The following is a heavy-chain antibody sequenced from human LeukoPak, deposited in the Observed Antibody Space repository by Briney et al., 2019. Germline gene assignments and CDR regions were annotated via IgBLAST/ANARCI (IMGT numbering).Heavy chain of an antibody. CDR2: IKHDGSEK. CDR3: VKAPPPYCSGGSCFDAFDI. J-gene: IGHJ3*02. Sequence: GGSLRLSCAASGFTFSSYWMSWVRQAPGKGLEWVANIKHDGSEKYYVDSVKGRFTISRDNAKNSLYLQMNSLRAEDTAVYYCVKAPPPYCSGGSCFDAFDIWGQGTMVTVSS. D-gene: IGHD2-15*01. CDR1: GFTFSSYW. V-gene: IGHV3-7*03.